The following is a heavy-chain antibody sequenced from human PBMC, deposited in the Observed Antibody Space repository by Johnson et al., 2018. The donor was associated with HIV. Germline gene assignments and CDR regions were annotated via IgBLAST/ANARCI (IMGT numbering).Heavy chain of an antibody. D-gene: IGHD1-1*01. V-gene: IGHV3-11*04. Sequence: QVQLVESGGGLVKPGGSLRLSCAASGFIFSDSYMTWIRQAPGKGLELVSYISSRGTTIYDADSVRGRFTISRDNAKKSLYLQMSSLRAEDTAVYYCAKVGRYNWNVDAFDIWGQGTMVTVSS. CDR3: AKVGRYNWNVDAFDI. CDR2: ISSRGTTI. CDR1: GFIFSDSY. J-gene: IGHJ3*02.